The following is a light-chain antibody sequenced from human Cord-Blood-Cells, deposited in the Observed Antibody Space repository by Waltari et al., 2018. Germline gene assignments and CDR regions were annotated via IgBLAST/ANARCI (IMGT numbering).Light chain of an antibody. Sequence: NFMLTQPHSVSESPGKTVTISCTRSSGSIARNYGQWYQQRPGSAPTTVIYEDNQRPSGVPDRFSGSIDSSSNSASLTISGLKTEDEADYYCQSYDSSNVVFGGGTKLTVL. V-gene: IGLV6-57*03. J-gene: IGLJ2*01. CDR3: QSYDSSNVV. CDR1: SGSIARNY. CDR2: EDN.